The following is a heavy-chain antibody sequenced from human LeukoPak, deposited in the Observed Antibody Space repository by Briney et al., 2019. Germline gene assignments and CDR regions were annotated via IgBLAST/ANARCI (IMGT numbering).Heavy chain of an antibody. CDR3: ASYYGSGVSAYNYYGMDV. J-gene: IGHJ6*04. D-gene: IGHD3-10*01. CDR2: VYHSGTT. V-gene: IGHV4-38-2*01. Sequence: SETLSLTCDVSGFSSSSGYYWGWIRQPPGKGLEWIGSVYHSGTTYYNPSLKSRVAISVDTSKNQFSLKLSSVTAADTAVYYCASYYGSGVSAYNYYGMDVWGKGTTVTVSS. CDR1: GFSSSSGYY.